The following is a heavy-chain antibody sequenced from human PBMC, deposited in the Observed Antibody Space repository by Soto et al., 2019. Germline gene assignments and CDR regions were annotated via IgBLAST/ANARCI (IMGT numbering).Heavy chain of an antibody. CDR1: GGSFSGYY. V-gene: IGHV4-34*09. CDR3: ARDYHGSVAGATDDLGYYNYYMDV. CDR2: INHSGST. D-gene: IGHD1-26*01. J-gene: IGHJ6*03. Sequence: SETLSLTCAVYGGSFSGYYWSWIRQPPGKGLEWIGEINHSGSTNYNPSLKSRVTISVDTSKNQFSLKLSSVTAADTAVYYCARDYHGSVAGATDDLGYYNYYMDVRGKRTTVTVSS.